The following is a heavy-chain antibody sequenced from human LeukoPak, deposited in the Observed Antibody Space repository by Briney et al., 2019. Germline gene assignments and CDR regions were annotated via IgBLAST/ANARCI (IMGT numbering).Heavy chain of an antibody. V-gene: IGHV3-7*05. J-gene: IGHJ4*02. Sequence: GSLRLSCAASGFTFSSYWMSWVRQAPGKGLEWVANIKQGGSEKYYVDSVKGRFTISRDNAKNSLYLQMNSLRAEDTAVYYCAASSGYYFSHFDYWGQGTLVTVSS. CDR1: GFTFSSYW. D-gene: IGHD3-22*01. CDR2: IKQGGSEK. CDR3: AASSGYYFSHFDY.